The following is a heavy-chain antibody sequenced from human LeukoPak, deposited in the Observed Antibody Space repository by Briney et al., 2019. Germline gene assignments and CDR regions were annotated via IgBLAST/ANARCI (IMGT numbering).Heavy chain of an antibody. CDR1: DGSISSGGYY. Sequence: SQTLSLTRTVSDGSISSGGYYWSWIRQPAGKGLEYLGRIHSSGSTNYNPSLTSRVTISRDTSKNHYSLKLSSVTATDTAVYYCARDQTYSGSGIYTYFDYWGQGILVTVSS. J-gene: IGHJ4*02. CDR3: ARDQTYSGSGIYTYFDY. D-gene: IGHD3-10*01. V-gene: IGHV4-61*02. CDR2: IHSSGST.